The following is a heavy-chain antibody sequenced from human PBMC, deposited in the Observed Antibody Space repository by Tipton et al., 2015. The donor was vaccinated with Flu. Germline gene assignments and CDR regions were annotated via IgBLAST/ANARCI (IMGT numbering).Heavy chain of an antibody. Sequence: TLSLTCTVSGGSISSSSYYWGWIRQPPGKGLEWIGSIYYSGSTYYNPSLKSRVTISVDTSKNQFSLKLSSVTAADTAVYYCARREIDYGGKRGHFDYWGQGTLVTVSS. J-gene: IGHJ4*02. V-gene: IGHV4-39*01. D-gene: IGHD4-23*01. CDR3: ARREIDYGGKRGHFDY. CDR1: GGSISSSSYY. CDR2: IYYSGST.